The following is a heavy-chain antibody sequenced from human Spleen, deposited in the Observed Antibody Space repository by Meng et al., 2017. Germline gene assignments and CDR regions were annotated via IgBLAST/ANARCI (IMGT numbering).Heavy chain of an antibody. J-gene: IGHJ3*02. Sequence: ASVKVSCKASGYTFTSYAISWVRLAPGQGLEWMGWISAYNGNTNYAQKFQGRVTMTTDTFTSAAFMELRSLRSDDTAVYYCATTLTTDNAFDIWAQGTM. CDR2: ISAYNGNT. CDR1: GYTFTSYA. CDR3: ATTLTTDNAFDI. D-gene: IGHD4-17*01. V-gene: IGHV1-18*01.